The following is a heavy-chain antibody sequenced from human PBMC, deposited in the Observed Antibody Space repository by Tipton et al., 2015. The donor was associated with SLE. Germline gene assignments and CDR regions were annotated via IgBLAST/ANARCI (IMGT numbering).Heavy chain of an antibody. D-gene: IGHD5-12*01. V-gene: IGHV4-31*03. Sequence: TLSLTCTVSGDSISRGIYYWTWIRHLPGKGLEWIGHIYYRGSTHSNPSLKSRVTISLDTTKNQFSLKLDSVTAADTAVYYCARGGVGGYDYLDYWGQGTLVTVSS. CDR2: IYYRGST. CDR3: ARGGVGGYDYLDY. CDR1: GDSISRGIYY. J-gene: IGHJ4*02.